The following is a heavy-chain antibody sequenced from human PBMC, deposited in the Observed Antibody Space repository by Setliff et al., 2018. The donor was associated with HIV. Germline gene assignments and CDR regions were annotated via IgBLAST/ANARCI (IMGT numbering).Heavy chain of an antibody. CDR3: AGRSGYAEDY. J-gene: IGHJ4*02. V-gene: IGHV4-34*12. Sequence: SETLSLTCAVYGGSFSGYYWNWIRQPPGKGLEWIGEIIHSGGTNYNPSLKSRVTISVDTSKNQFSLKLSSVTAADTAVYYCAGRSGYAEDYWGQGTLVTVSS. D-gene: IGHD5-12*01. CDR1: GGSFSGYY. CDR2: IIHSGGT.